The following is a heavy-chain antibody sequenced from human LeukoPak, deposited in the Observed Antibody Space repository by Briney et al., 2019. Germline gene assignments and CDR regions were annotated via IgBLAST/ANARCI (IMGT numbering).Heavy chain of an antibody. D-gene: IGHD1-26*01. Sequence: GESLKISCKGSGYSFTSYWVGWVRQMPGKGLEWMGIIYPGDSDTRYSPSFQGQVTISADKSISTAYLQWSSLKASDTAMYYCARHTWDDYCYYGMDVWGQGTTVTVSS. CDR1: GYSFTSYW. CDR3: ARHTWDDYCYYGMDV. CDR2: IYPGDSDT. J-gene: IGHJ6*02. V-gene: IGHV5-51*01.